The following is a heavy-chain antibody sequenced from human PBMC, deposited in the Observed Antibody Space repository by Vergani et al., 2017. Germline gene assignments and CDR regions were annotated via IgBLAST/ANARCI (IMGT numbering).Heavy chain of an antibody. D-gene: IGHD1-26*01. J-gene: IGHJ4*02. CDR3: ARGVKRGAPSE. CDR1: GGSISSSSYY. V-gene: IGHV4-39*01. Sequence: QLQLQESGPGLVKPSETLSLTCTVSGGSISSSSYYWGWIRQPPGKGLEWIGSIYYSGSTYYNPSLKSRVTISVDTAKNQFSLKLSSVTAADTAVYYCARGVKRGAPSEWGQGTLVTVSS. CDR2: IYYSGST.